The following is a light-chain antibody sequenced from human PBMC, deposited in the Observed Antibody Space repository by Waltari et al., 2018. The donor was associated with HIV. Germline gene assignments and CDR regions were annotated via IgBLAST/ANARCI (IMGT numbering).Light chain of an antibody. J-gene: IGKJ1*01. CDR2: AAS. V-gene: IGKV1-39*01. CDR3: QQSYTTRWT. CDR1: QSISNY. Sequence: DIQMTQSPSSLSASVRDKVTITCRASQSISNYLNWYQQRPGKAPKLLIYAASSLQSGVPSRFSGSASGIEFTLTISSLQPEDFATYYCQQSYTTRWTFGQGTKVEVK.